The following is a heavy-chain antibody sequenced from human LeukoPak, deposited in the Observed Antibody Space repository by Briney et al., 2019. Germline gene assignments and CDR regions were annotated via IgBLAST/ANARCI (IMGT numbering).Heavy chain of an antibody. CDR3: AREVPWVDTGYSSSWFSDY. D-gene: IGHD6-13*01. CDR1: AGSIKIYY. Sequence: SETLSLTCTVSAGSIKIYYWSWIRQPAGKGLEWIGRIYTSGSTNYNPSLKSRVTMSVDTSKNQFSLKLSSVTAADTAVYYCAREVPWVDTGYSSSWFSDYWGQGTLVTVSS. V-gene: IGHV4-4*07. J-gene: IGHJ4*02. CDR2: IYTSGST.